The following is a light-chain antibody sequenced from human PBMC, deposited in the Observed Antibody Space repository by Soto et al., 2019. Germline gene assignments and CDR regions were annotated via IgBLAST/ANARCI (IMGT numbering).Light chain of an antibody. V-gene: IGLV1-44*01. CDR1: SSNIGSNT. CDR2: SNN. Sequence: QPVLTQPPSASGTSGQRVTISCSGSSSNIGSNTVNWYQQLPGTAPKLLIYSNNQRPSGVPDRFSGSKSGTSASLAISGLQSEDEADYYCAAWDDSLNGLYVFGTGTKVTVL. CDR3: AAWDDSLNGLYV. J-gene: IGLJ1*01.